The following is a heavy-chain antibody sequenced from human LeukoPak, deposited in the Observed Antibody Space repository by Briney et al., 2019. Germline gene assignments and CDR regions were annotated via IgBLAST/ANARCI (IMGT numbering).Heavy chain of an antibody. CDR1: GFTFSDYN. CDR3: ARSIGLTGGGVDV. CDR2: ITNSGSTI. D-gene: IGHD3-9*01. V-gene: IGHV3-11*01. Sequence: PGGSLRLSCAASGFTFSDYNMNWVRQAPGKGLEWVSYITNSGSTIHYADSVKGRFTTSRDNAKNSLYLQMNSLRAEDTAVYYCARSIGLTGGGVDVWGQGTTVTVSS. J-gene: IGHJ6*02.